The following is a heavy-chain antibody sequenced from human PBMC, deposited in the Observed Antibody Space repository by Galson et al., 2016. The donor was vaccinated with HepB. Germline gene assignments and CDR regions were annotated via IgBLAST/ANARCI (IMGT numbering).Heavy chain of an antibody. J-gene: IGHJ3*01. Sequence: SLRLSCAGSGFSFGDYAMSWFRQAPGKGLEWVGFIRREVYGGTTAYAASVKGRFTISRDDPRSIAYLQMNSLKTEDTAVYYCARDLSSNWFDAFDVWGQGTMVTVSS. V-gene: IGHV3-49*03. CDR1: GFSFGDYA. CDR3: ARDLSSNWFDAFDV. CDR2: IRREVYGGTT. D-gene: IGHD6-13*01.